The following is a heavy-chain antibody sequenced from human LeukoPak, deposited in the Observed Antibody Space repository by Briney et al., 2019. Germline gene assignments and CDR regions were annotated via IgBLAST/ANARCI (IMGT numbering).Heavy chain of an antibody. Sequence: SETLSLTCTVSGGSISSYYWSWIRQPPGEGLELIGYIYYSGSTNYNPSLASRVTISVDTSKNQFSLKLRSVTAADTAVYYCARRSMRWMDVWGQGTTVTVSS. D-gene: IGHD4-23*01. J-gene: IGHJ6*02. V-gene: IGHV4-59*08. CDR2: IYYSGST. CDR1: GGSISSYY. CDR3: ARRSMRWMDV.